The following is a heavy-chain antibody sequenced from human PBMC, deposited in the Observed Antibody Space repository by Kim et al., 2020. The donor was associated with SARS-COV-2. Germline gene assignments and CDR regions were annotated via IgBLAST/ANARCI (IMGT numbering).Heavy chain of an antibody. CDR3: AGDMAGGSGY. CDR2: IGSSGTYS. J-gene: IGHJ4*02. Sequence: GGSLRLSCAASGFIFSSFDMNWVRQAPGKGLEWVSSIGSSGTYSYQADSVRGRFTISRDNAKNSLFLQMDNLRVEDTAVYYCAGDMAGGSGYWGQGTLVTVSS. CDR1: GFIFSSFD. V-gene: IGHV3-21*06. D-gene: IGHD6-19*01.